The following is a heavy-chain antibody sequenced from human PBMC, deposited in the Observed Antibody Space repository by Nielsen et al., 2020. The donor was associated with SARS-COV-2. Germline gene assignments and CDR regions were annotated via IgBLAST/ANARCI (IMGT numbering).Heavy chain of an antibody. J-gene: IGHJ3*02. CDR2: ISSNGGST. Sequence: GGSLRLSCAASGFTFSSYAMHWVRQAPGKGLEYVSAISSNGGSTYYANSVKGRFTISRDNSKNTLYLQMGSLRAEDTAVYYCARDDESAFDIWGQGTMVTVSS. V-gene: IGHV3-64*01. CDR1: GFTFSSYA. CDR3: ARDDESAFDI.